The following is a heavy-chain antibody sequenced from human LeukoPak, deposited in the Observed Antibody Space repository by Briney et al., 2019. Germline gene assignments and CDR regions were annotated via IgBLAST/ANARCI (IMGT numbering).Heavy chain of an antibody. CDR1: GGSFSGYY. Sequence: SETLSLTCAVYGGSFSGYYWSWIRQPPGKGLEWIGEINHSGSTNYNPSLKSRVTISVDTSKNQFSLKLSSVTAADTAVYYCARGGYGSGRGYYAGYYYYYYMDVWGKGTTVTVSS. J-gene: IGHJ6*03. V-gene: IGHV4-34*01. D-gene: IGHD3-10*01. CDR2: INHSGST. CDR3: ARGGYGSGRGYYAGYYYYYYMDV.